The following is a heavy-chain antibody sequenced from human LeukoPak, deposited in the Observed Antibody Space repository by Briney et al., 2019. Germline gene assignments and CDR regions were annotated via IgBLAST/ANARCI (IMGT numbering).Heavy chain of an antibody. J-gene: IGHJ3*01. D-gene: IGHD1-14*01. Sequence: SETLSLTRTLSGGSLMSNIYYWGWTRHPPGRGLEWIGIILYTGSTYYNPSLRTRVTISVDMPKKQFSLKLSACTAADAPAYYCPSPASSRNFNQGAFDLWGQGTMVPVSS. CDR2: ILYTGST. V-gene: IGHV4-39*01. CDR3: PSPASSRNFNQGAFDL. CDR1: GGSLMSNIYY.